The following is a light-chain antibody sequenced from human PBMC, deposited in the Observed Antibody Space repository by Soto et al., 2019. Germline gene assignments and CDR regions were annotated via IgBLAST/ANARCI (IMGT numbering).Light chain of an antibody. Sequence: QSALTQPASVSGSPGQSITISCTGTSSDVGGYNFVSWYQQHPGKAPKLMLYNVYDRPSGISHRFSGSRSGNTASLTISGLQAEDAAHYYCNSYTSSSTLVFGGGTKLTVL. CDR2: NVY. J-gene: IGLJ2*01. V-gene: IGLV2-14*03. CDR1: SSDVGGYNF. CDR3: NSYTSSSTLV.